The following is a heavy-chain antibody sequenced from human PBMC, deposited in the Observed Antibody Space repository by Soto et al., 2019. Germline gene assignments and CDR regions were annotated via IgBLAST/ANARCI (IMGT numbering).Heavy chain of an antibody. V-gene: IGHV3-48*03. D-gene: IGHD3-10*01. CDR3: ARANAKLLWFGELSHYFDY. CDR1: GFTFSSYE. CDR2: ISSSGSTI. Sequence: GGSLRLSCAASGFTFSSYEMNWVRQAPGKGLEWVSYISSSGSTICYADSVKGRFTISRDNAKNSLYLQMNSLRAEDTAVYYCARANAKLLWFGELSHYFDYWGQGTLVTVSS. J-gene: IGHJ4*02.